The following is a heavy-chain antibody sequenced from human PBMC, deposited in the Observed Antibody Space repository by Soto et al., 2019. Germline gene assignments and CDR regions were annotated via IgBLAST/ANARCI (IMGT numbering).Heavy chain of an antibody. CDR3: ASDMTTVTHDAFDI. V-gene: IGHV4-34*01. CDR1: GGSFSGYY. D-gene: IGHD4-17*01. CDR2: INHSGST. J-gene: IGHJ3*02. Sequence: NPSETLSLTCAVYGGSFSGYYWSWIRQPPGKGLEWIGEINHSGSTNYNPSLKSRVTISVDTSKNQFSLKLSSVTAADTAVYYCASDMTTVTHDAFDIWGQGTMVTVSS.